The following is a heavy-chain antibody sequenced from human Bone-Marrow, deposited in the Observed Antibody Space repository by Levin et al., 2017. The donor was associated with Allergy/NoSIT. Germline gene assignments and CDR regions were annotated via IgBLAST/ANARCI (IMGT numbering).Heavy chain of an antibody. CDR2: IYHIGSP. Sequence: MPGGSLRLSCTVSGDSISSYYWSWLRQSPGRGLEWVGYIYHIGSPIYSPSLMSRVTTSLDTSKNQFFLNLTSVTAADTAVYYCARQAPDWRDDDCFFWWFDTWGQGILVTVSS. CDR1: GDSISSYY. CDR3: ARQAPDWRDDDCFFWWFDT. V-gene: IGHV4-59*08. D-gene: IGHD2-21*02. J-gene: IGHJ5*02.